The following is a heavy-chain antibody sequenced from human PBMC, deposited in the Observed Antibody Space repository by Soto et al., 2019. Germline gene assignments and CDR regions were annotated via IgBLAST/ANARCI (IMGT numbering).Heavy chain of an antibody. CDR1: GFTFSSNY. J-gene: IGHJ4*02. Sequence: EVQLVESGGGLVQPGGSLRLSCAASGFTFSSNYMTWVRQAPGKGLECVSFIYSGGRTYYAESVTGRFTISRDNSKNTLYLQMNSLRAEDAAVYYCARDSSGYGIDYWGQGTQVSVSS. D-gene: IGHD5-12*01. CDR2: IYSGGRT. V-gene: IGHV3-66*01. CDR3: ARDSSGYGIDY.